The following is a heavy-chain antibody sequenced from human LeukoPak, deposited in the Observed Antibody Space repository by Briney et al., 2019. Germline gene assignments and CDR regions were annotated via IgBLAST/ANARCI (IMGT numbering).Heavy chain of an antibody. J-gene: IGHJ4*02. CDR1: GFTFSDYA. CDR2: INDSGGST. V-gene: IGHV3-23*01. Sequence: GGSLRLSCAASGFTFSDYAMSWVRQAPGKGLEWVSAINDSGGSTYYADSVKGRFTLSRDNSKDTLYLQMNSLRAEDTAVYYCAKPLGFGEPYFDSWGQGTLVTVSS. CDR3: AKPLGFGEPYFDS. D-gene: IGHD3-10*01.